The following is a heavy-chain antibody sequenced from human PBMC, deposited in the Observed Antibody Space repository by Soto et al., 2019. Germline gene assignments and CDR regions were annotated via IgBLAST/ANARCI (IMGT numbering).Heavy chain of an antibody. CDR3: AKGVVVATTYCRH. V-gene: IGHV3-30*18. CDR2: ISYDGSDK. Sequence: QVQLVESGGGVVQPGRSLRLSCAASGFTFSSYGMHWVRQAPGKGLEWVAVISYDGSDKYYADSVKGRFTISRDNSNNTQYLQRDSLRAADTAVYYCAKGVVVATTYCRHWGQGTLVTVSS. D-gene: IGHD2-15*01. CDR1: GFTFSSYG. J-gene: IGHJ1*01.